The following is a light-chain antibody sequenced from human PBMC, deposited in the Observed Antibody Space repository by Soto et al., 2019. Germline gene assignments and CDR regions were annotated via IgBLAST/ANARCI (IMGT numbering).Light chain of an antibody. J-gene: IGKJ3*01. CDR3: QQYYSYPIT. CDR2: AAS. V-gene: IGKV1-8*01. CDR1: QGISSY. Sequence: AIRMTQSPSSLSASTGDRVTITCRASQGISSYLAWYQQKPGKAPKLLIYAASTLQSGVPSRFSGSGSGTDFTLTISCLRSEDFATYYCQQYYSYPITFGPGTKVDIK.